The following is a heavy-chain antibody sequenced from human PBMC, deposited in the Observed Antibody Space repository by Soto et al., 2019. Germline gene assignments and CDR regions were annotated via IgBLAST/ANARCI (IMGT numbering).Heavy chain of an antibody. D-gene: IGHD3-3*01. CDR3: ARDTYYDFWSGSSFDY. V-gene: IGHV3-48*02. CDR1: EFTFSIYS. Sequence: PGVSLRLSCAASEFTFSIYSMNWVRQAPGKGLEWVSYISSSSNTIYYADSVKGRFTISRDNAKNSLYLQMNSLRDEATAVYYSARDTYYDFWSGSSFDYWGQGTLVNVFS. CDR2: ISSSSNTI. J-gene: IGHJ4*02.